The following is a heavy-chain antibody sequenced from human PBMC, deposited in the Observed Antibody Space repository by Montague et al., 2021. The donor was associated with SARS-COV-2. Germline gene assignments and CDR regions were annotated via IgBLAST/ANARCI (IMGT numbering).Heavy chain of an antibody. D-gene: IGHD1-14*01. V-gene: IGHV4-59*02. CDR1: GASVGSSD. CDR2: FYSVGST. Sequence: SETLSLTCTVSGASVGSSDWGWIRQSPGKGLEWIGDFYSVGSTDYNPSLKSRATISIDTSKNQFSLKVRSVTAADTAVYYCARETTTADACDIWGQGTMVTVSS. CDR3: ARETTTADACDI. J-gene: IGHJ3*02.